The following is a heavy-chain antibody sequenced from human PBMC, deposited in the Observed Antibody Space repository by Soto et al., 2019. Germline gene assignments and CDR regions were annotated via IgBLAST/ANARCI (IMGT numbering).Heavy chain of an antibody. CDR3: ARSSSGSYYQQY. D-gene: IGHD3-10*01. V-gene: IGHV4-30-2*01. J-gene: IGHJ4*02. Sequence: PSETLCLTCTVSGGSINSGGYSWTWIRQPPGKGLEWIGFIYHTGTTYYNPSLKSRVTISVDRSKNQFSLKLNSVTAADTAVYYCARSSSGSYYQQYWGQGALVTVSS. CDR2: IYHTGTT. CDR1: GGSINSGGYS.